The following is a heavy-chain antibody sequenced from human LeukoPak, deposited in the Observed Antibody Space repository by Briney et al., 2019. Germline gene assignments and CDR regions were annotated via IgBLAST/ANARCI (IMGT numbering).Heavy chain of an antibody. D-gene: IGHD2-8*01. V-gene: IGHV7-4-1*02. J-gene: IGHJ4*02. Sequence: ASVKVSCKASGYTFTTYAMNWVRQAPGQGLEWMGWINTNTGNPTYAQGFAGRFVFSLDTSVSTAYLQINSLKAEDTAVYYCARDEAAYGTKINLWGQGTLVTVSS. CDR1: GYTFTTYA. CDR3: ARDEAAYGTKINL. CDR2: INTNTGNP.